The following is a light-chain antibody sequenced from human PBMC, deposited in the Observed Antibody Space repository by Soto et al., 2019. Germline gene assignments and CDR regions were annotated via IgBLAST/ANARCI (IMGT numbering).Light chain of an antibody. J-gene: IGKJ1*01. CDR2: GTS. CDR1: QSVSSYS. Sequence: ESVLTQSPGTMNLSPGESATLSCRASQSVSSYSLAWYQQTHGQAPRIVMYGTSNRATGIPDRFSGSGSGTDFTLTISRLEPEDVEVYYCQQYDSSPRTFGQGTKVDIK. CDR3: QQYDSSPRT. V-gene: IGKV3-20*01.